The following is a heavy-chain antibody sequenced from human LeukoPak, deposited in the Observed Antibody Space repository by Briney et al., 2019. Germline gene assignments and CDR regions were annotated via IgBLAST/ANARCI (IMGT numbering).Heavy chain of an antibody. D-gene: IGHD4-23*01. CDR1: GFTFINFD. V-gene: IGHV3-48*03. Sequence: RGSLRLSSAASGFTFINFDVKWVGQAPGKGLEWVSYISSSGSPKYYADSVRGRFTISRDNAEHSLYLQMNSLRAEDTAVYYCARDGNCGGNFGTLDYWGQGTLVTVSS. J-gene: IGHJ4*02. CDR3: ARDGNCGGNFGTLDY. CDR2: ISSSGSPK.